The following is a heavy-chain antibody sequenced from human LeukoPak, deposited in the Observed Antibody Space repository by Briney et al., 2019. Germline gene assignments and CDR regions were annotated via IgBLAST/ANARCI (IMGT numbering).Heavy chain of an antibody. J-gene: IGHJ4*02. D-gene: IGHD4/OR15-4a*01. Sequence: GASVKVSCKASGYTFTSFAMHWVRQAPGQRLEWMGWITPGNGNTKYSQKFQGRVTITRDTSASTAYMDLSSLRSKDTAVYYCARGTGAYDYWGQGTLVTVSS. CDR2: ITPGNGNT. CDR3: ARGTGAYDY. V-gene: IGHV1-3*01. CDR1: GYTFTSFA.